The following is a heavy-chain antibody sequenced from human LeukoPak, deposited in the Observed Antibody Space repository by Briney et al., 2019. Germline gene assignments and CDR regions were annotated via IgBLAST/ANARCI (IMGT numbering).Heavy chain of an antibody. Sequence: PGGSLRLSCAASGFTFSSYAMHWVRQAPDKGLEWVAVISYDGSNKYYADSVKGRFTISRDNSKNTLYLQMNSLRAEDTAVYYCARAKPYYDILTGPYYYYYGMDVWGQGTTVTVSS. CDR3: ARAKPYYDILTGPYYYYYGMDV. J-gene: IGHJ6*02. V-gene: IGHV3-30-3*01. CDR1: GFTFSSYA. D-gene: IGHD3-9*01. CDR2: ISYDGSNK.